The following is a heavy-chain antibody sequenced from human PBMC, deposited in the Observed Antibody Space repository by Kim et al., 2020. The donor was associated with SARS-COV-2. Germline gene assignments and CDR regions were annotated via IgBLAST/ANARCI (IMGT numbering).Heavy chain of an antibody. CDR2: ISSNVGST. CDR3: VKGIAPYYYYYGMDV. Sequence: GGSLRLSCSASGFTFSSYAMHWVRQAPGKGLEYVSAISSNVGSTYYADSVKGRFTISRDNSKNTLYLQMSSLRAEDTAVYYCVKGIAPYYYYYGMDVWGQGTTVTVSS. V-gene: IGHV3-64D*06. J-gene: IGHJ6*02. D-gene: IGHD6-13*01. CDR1: GFTFSSYA.